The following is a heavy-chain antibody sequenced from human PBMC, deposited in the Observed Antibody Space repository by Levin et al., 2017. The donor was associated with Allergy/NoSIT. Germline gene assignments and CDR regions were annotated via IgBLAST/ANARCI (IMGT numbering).Heavy chain of an antibody. D-gene: IGHD6-19*01. V-gene: IGHV3-21*01. CDR3: ARGSGWADY. CDR2: ISSDNSYI. J-gene: IGHJ4*02. CDR1: GFTFNNYN. Sequence: SCAGSGFTFNNYNMNWVRQAPGKGLEWVSSISSDNSYIYYVDSVKGRFTISRDNAKNSLYLHMDSLRAEDTAIYYCARGSGWADYWGRGTLVTVSS.